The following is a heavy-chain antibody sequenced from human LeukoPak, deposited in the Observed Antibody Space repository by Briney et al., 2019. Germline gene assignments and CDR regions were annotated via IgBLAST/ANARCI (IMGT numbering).Heavy chain of an antibody. Sequence: EGSLRLSYAASGFTFSSYSMNWVRQAPGKGLECVSSISSSSSYIYYADSVKGRFTISRDNAKNSLYLQMNSLRAEDTAVYYCARVVSTWFGEMSYDAFDIWGQGTMVTVSS. CDR2: ISSSSSYI. D-gene: IGHD3-10*01. J-gene: IGHJ3*02. CDR3: ARVVSTWFGEMSYDAFDI. CDR1: GFTFSSYS. V-gene: IGHV3-21*01.